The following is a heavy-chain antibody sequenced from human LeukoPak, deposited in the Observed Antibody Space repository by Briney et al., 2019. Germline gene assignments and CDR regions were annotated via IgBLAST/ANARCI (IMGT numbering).Heavy chain of an antibody. CDR3: ARSALYYDSSGYYFDY. J-gene: IGHJ4*02. Sequence: GGSLRLSCAASGFTFSDYYMSWIRQAPGKGLEWVSYISSSSSYTNYADSVKGRFTISRDNAKNSLYLQMNSLRAEDTAVYCCARSALYYDSSGYYFDYWGQGTLVTVSS. V-gene: IGHV3-11*03. CDR2: ISSSSSYT. CDR1: GFTFSDYY. D-gene: IGHD3-22*01.